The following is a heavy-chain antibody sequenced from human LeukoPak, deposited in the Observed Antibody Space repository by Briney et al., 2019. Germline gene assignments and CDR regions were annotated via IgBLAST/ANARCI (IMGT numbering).Heavy chain of an antibody. CDR1: GGSISSYY. CDR2: IYYSGST. CDR3: ASAALEPDTLDY. Sequence: SETLSLTYTVSGGSISSYYWSWIRQPPGKGLEWIGYIYYSGSTNYNPSLKSRVTISVDTSRNQFSLKLSSVTAADTAVYYCASAALEPDTLDYWGQGTLVTVSS. J-gene: IGHJ4*02. D-gene: IGHD1-1*01. V-gene: IGHV4-59*08.